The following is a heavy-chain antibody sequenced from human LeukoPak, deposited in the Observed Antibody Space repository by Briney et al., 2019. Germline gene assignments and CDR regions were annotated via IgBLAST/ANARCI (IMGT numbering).Heavy chain of an antibody. J-gene: IGHJ4*02. D-gene: IGHD3-16*01. Sequence: ASLKVSCKASGYRFTGYFLHWVRQAPGQGLEWMGWISPNSGGTNYAQKFQGRVTMTRDTSINTVYVELSSLTSDDTAIYYCSRGRDPIPLGELTYWGQGTLISVSS. CDR2: ISPNSGGT. V-gene: IGHV1-2*02. CDR1: GYRFTGYF. CDR3: SRGRDPIPLGELTY.